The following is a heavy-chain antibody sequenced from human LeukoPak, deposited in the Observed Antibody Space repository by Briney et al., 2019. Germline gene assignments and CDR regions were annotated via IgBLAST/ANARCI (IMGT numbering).Heavy chain of an antibody. CDR3: ARDGNSGYDLTYYYGMDV. CDR2: TPYDGNNK. CDR1: GFSFSSFA. J-gene: IGHJ6*02. V-gene: IGHV3-30-3*01. Sequence: GGSLRLSCAASGFSFSSFAMHWVRQAPGKGLEWVAVTPYDGNNKYYADSVKGRFTISRDNSENTLYLQMNSLRPEDTALYYCARDGNSGYDLTYYYGMDVWGQGTTVTVS. D-gene: IGHD5-12*01.